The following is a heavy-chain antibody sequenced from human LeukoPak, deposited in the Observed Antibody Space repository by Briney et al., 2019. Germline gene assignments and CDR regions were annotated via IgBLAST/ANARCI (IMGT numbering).Heavy chain of an antibody. Sequence: ASVKVSCKASGGTFSSYAISWVRQAPGQGLEWMGGIIPIFGTANYAQKFQGRVTITADESTSTAYMGLSSLRSEDTAVYYCARDARHVDTAMVESDWGQGTLVTVSS. V-gene: IGHV1-69*01. J-gene: IGHJ4*02. D-gene: IGHD5-18*01. CDR3: ARDARHVDTAMVESD. CDR2: IIPIFGTA. CDR1: GGTFSSYA.